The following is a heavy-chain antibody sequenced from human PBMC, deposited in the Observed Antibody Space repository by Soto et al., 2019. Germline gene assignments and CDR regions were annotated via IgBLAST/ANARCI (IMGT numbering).Heavy chain of an antibody. J-gene: IGHJ4*02. CDR2: ISGSGGST. V-gene: IGHV3-23*01. CDR1: GFTFSSYA. Sequence: EVQLLESGGGLVQPGGSLRLSCTASGFTFSSYAMNWVRQAPGKGLEWVSVISGSGGSTYYADSVKGRFTISRDISKNKLSLLMNSLRAEDTAVYYCASRTSGWYFDYWGQGTLVTVSS. D-gene: IGHD6-19*01. CDR3: ASRTSGWYFDY.